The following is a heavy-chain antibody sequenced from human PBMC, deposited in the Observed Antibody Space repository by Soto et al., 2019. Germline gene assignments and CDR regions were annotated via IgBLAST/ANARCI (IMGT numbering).Heavy chain of an antibody. D-gene: IGHD3-10*01. CDR1: GGSISSSSYY. Sequence: SETLSLTCTVSGGSISSSSYYWGWIRQPPGKGLEWIGSIYYSGSTYYNPSLKSRVTISVDTSKNQFSLKLSSVTAADTAVYYCASHYYGSGSYNWFDPWGQGTLVTVSS. CDR2: IYYSGST. V-gene: IGHV4-39*01. J-gene: IGHJ5*02. CDR3: ASHYYGSGSYNWFDP.